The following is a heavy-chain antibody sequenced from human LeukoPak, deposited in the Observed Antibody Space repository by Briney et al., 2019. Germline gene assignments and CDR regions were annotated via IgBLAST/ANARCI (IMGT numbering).Heavy chain of an antibody. CDR3: ARGGYTYGFVAKFDS. Sequence: SETLSLTCTVSGDSISRYYWSWIRKPPAKGLVWFGYIYYSGSTNYNPSLKSRVTISLDTSKPQFSLKLSSVTAADTAVYYCARGGYTYGFVAKFDSWGQGTLVSVSS. V-gene: IGHV4-59*13. J-gene: IGHJ4*02. D-gene: IGHD5-18*01. CDR2: IYYSGST. CDR1: GDSISRYY.